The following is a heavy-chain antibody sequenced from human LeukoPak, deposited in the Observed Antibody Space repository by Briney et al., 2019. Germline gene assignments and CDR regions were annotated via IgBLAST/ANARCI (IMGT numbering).Heavy chain of an antibody. Sequence: GGSLRLSCAASGFTFSSYSMNWVRQAPGKGLEWVSSISSSSSYIYYADSVKGRFTISRDNAKNSLYLQMNSLRAEDTAVYYCAREVRGGYGSSTSCYTSWGQGTLVTVSS. CDR2: ISSSSSYI. D-gene: IGHD2-2*02. CDR1: GFTFSSYS. V-gene: IGHV3-21*01. CDR3: AREVRGGYGSSTSCYTS. J-gene: IGHJ4*02.